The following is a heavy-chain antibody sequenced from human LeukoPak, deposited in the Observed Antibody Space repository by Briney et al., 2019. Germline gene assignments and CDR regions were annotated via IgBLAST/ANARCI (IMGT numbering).Heavy chain of an antibody. V-gene: IGHV4-31*03. Sequence: SETLSLTCTVSGRSISSSGYYWSWIRQHPGKGLEWIGYIYYSGSTYYNPSLKSRVTISVDTSKNQFSLKLSSVTAADTAVYYCARDACPSGLNWFDPWGQGTLVTVSS. CDR3: ARDACPSGLNWFDP. CDR2: IYYSGST. J-gene: IGHJ5*02. D-gene: IGHD2-2*01. CDR1: GRSISSSGYY.